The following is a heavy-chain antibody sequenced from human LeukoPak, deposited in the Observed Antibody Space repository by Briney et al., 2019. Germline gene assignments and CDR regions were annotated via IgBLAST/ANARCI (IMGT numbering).Heavy chain of an antibody. J-gene: IGHJ6*03. CDR1: GYTFTGYY. Sequence: ASVKVSCKASGYTFTGYYMHWVRQAPGQGLEWMGWINPNSGGTNYAQKFQGRVTMTRDTSISTAYMELSRLRSDDTAVYYCAREPKDIVVVPAADGTYYYYYYYMDVWGKGTTVTVSS. D-gene: IGHD2-2*01. CDR2: INPNSGGT. V-gene: IGHV1-2*02. CDR3: AREPKDIVVVPAADGTYYYYYYYMDV.